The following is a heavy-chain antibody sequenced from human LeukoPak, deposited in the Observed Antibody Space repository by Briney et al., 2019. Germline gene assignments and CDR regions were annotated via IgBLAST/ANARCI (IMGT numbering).Heavy chain of an antibody. D-gene: IGHD3-22*01. Sequence: GASVKVSCKASGYTFTSYDINWVRQATGQGLEWMGWMNPNSGNTGYAQKFQGRVTMTRNTSISTAYMELSSLRSEDTAVYYCARAYYDSSGYTRAFDIWGQGTMVTVSS. CDR2: MNPNSGNT. J-gene: IGHJ3*02. CDR1: GYTFTSYD. V-gene: IGHV1-8*01. CDR3: ARAYYDSSGYTRAFDI.